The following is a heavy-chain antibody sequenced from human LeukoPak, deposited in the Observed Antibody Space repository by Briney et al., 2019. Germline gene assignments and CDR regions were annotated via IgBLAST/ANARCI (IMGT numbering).Heavy chain of an antibody. V-gene: IGHV1-18*01. CDR1: GYTFTSYG. D-gene: IGHD3-10*01. J-gene: IGHJ4*02. Sequence: ASVKVSCKASGYTFTSYGVTWVRQAPGQGLEWMGWISAYNGITYYAQTLQGRVTMTTDTTTSTVYMELSSLRSEDTAVYYCARDYGPVRTPFDYWGQGTLVTVSS. CDR3: ARDYGPVRTPFDY. CDR2: ISAYNGIT.